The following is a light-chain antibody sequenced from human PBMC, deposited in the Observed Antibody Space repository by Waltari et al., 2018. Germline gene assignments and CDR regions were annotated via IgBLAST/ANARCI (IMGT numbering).Light chain of an antibody. CDR1: QDITNY. CDR3: QQYDNLPIT. CDR2: DAS. J-gene: IGKJ5*01. Sequence: DIQMTQSPSSLSASVGGRVTITCQASQDITNYLNWYQQKPGKAPKLLIFDASNLATGVPSRFGGSGSGTDFTFTISDLQPEDFATYYCQQYDNLPITFGQGTRLEIK. V-gene: IGKV1-33*01.